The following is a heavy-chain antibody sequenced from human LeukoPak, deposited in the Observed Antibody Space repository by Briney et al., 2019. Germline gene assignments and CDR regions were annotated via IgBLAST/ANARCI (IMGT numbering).Heavy chain of an antibody. V-gene: IGHV4-39*07. CDR2: IYYSGST. CDR3: ARTRDFWSGYFDY. D-gene: IGHD3-3*01. J-gene: IGHJ4*02. Sequence: KTSETLSLTCTVSGGSISSSSCYWGWIRQPPGKGLGWIGSIYYSGSTYYNPSLKSRVTISVDTSKNQFSLKLSSVTAADTAVYYCARTRDFWSGYFDYWGQGTLVTVSS. CDR1: GGSISSSSCY.